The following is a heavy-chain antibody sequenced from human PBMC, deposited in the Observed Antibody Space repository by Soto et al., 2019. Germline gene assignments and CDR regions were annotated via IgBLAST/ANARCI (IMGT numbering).Heavy chain of an antibody. V-gene: IGHV2-5*02. CDR3: ARRYDIRQWGAFDY. J-gene: IGHJ4*02. D-gene: IGHD3-16*01. CDR1: GFSLGTSTVG. CDR2: IFWDGDE. Sequence: QITLKESGPTLVKPTQTLTLTCAFSGFSLGTSTVGVGWIRQPPGKALEWLALIFWDGDERYSPSLKNRLTITKDTSKNQVVLTLNKVDPVDTGTYFCARRYDIRQWGAFDYWGQGTLVTVSS.